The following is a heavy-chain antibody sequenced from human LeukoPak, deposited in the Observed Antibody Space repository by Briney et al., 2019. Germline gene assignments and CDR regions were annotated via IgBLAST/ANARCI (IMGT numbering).Heavy chain of an antibody. J-gene: IGHJ4*02. Sequence: GGSLRLSCAASGFIFSNYGMHWVRQAPGKGLEGVAFIRYDGTNKSYADSVKGRFTISRDNSKNTLYRQMNSLGAEDTAIYYCAKNPASSGYYSIDYWGQGTLVTVSS. V-gene: IGHV3-30*02. CDR3: AKNPASSGYYSIDY. CDR2: IRYDGTNK. D-gene: IGHD5-12*01. CDR1: GFIFSNYG.